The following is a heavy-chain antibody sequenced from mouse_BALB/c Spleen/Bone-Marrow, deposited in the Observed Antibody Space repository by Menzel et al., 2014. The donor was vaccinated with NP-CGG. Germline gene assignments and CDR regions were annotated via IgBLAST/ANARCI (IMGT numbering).Heavy chain of an antibody. CDR3: ARDGPYF. CDR2: INSNGGST. V-gene: IGHV5-6-3*01. CDR1: GFTFSRYG. Sequence: EVQGVESGGGFVQPGGSLKLSCAASGFTFSRYGMSWVRQTPDKRLELVATINSNGGSTYYPDSVKGRFTISRDNAKNPLYLQMSSLKSEDTAMYYCARDGPYF. J-gene: IGHJ2*01.